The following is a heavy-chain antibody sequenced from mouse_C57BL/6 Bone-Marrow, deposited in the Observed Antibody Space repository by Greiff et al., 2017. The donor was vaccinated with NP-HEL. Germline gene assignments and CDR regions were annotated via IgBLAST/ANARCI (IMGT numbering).Heavy chain of an antibody. V-gene: IGHV1-22*01. Sequence: DVQLQESGPELVKPGASVKMSCKASGYTFTDYNMHWVKQSHGKSLEWIGYINPNNGGTSYNQKFKGKATLTVNKSSSTAYMELRSLTSEDSAVYYCARDGNSKYYFDYWGQGTTLTVSS. CDR2: INPNNGGT. CDR1: GYTFTDYN. CDR3: ARDGNSKYYFDY. J-gene: IGHJ2*01. D-gene: IGHD2-1*01.